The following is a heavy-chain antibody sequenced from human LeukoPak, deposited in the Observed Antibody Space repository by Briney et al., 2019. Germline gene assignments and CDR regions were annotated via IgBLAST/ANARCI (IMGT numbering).Heavy chain of an antibody. Sequence: PSETLSLTCAVYGGSFSGYYWSWIRQPPGKGLEWIGEINHSGSTNYNPSLKSRVTISVDTSKNQFSLKLSSVTAADTAVCYCARGYYDSSGYYSGFDYWGQGTLVTVSS. J-gene: IGHJ4*02. CDR1: GGSFSGYY. CDR3: ARGYYDSSGYYSGFDY. V-gene: IGHV4-34*01. D-gene: IGHD3-22*01. CDR2: INHSGST.